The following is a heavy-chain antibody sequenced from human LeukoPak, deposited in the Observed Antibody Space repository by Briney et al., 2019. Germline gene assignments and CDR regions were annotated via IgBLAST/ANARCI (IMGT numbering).Heavy chain of an antibody. CDR3: ARHRIAAADDAFEI. J-gene: IGHJ3*02. V-gene: IGHV4-39*01. CDR2: IYYSGST. Sequence: SETLSLTCTVSGGSISSSSNYWGWIRQPPGKGLKWIGTIYYSGSTYYNPSLKSRVTISVDTSKNLFSLKLSSVTAADTAVHYCARHRIAAADDAFEIWGQGTRVTVSS. CDR1: GGSISSSSNY. D-gene: IGHD6-13*01.